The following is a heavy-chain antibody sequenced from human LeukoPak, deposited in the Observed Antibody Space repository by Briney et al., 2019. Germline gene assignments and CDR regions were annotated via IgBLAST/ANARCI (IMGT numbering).Heavy chain of an antibody. CDR1: GGSISSYY. CDR3: ARVGIIAARHPEYYFDY. Sequence: SETLSLTCTVYGGSISSYYWSWIRQPAGKGLEWIGRIYTSGSTNYNPSLKSRVTMSVDTSKNQFSLKLSSVTAADTAVYYCARVGIIAARHPEYYFDYWGQGTLVTVSS. D-gene: IGHD6-6*01. J-gene: IGHJ4*02. CDR2: IYTSGST. V-gene: IGHV4-4*07.